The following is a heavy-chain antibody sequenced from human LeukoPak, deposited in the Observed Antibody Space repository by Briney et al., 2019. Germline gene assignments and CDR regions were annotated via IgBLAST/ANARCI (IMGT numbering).Heavy chain of an antibody. D-gene: IGHD6-19*01. CDR2: INPSGGST. Sequence: GGSVKVSCKASGYTFTSYYMHWVRQAPGQGLEWMGIINPSGGSTSYAQKFQGRVTMTRDMSTSTVYMELSSLRSEDTAVYYCARGSGSIAVAGMGYYFDYWGQGTLVTVSS. CDR1: GYTFTSYY. J-gene: IGHJ4*02. V-gene: IGHV1-46*01. CDR3: ARGSGSIAVAGMGYYFDY.